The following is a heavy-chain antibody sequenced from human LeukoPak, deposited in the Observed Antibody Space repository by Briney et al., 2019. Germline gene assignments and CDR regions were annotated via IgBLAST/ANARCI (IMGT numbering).Heavy chain of an antibody. Sequence: GGSLRLSCAASGFTFSSFGMHWVRQAPGKGLEWVAVIWYDGSNKYYADSVNGRFTISRDNSKNTLDLQMNSLRAEDTAVYYCAREYSRYFDYWGQGTLVTVSS. V-gene: IGHV3-33*01. CDR2: IWYDGSNK. J-gene: IGHJ4*02. D-gene: IGHD1-26*01. CDR1: GFTFSSFG. CDR3: AREYSRYFDY.